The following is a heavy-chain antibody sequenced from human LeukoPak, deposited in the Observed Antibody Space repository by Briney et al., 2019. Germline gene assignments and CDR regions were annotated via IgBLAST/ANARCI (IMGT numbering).Heavy chain of an antibody. CDR1: GFTFTTYW. J-gene: IGHJ4*02. D-gene: IGHD6-6*01. V-gene: IGHV3-7*01. Sequence: PGGSLRLSCAPSGFTFTTYWMSWVRQAPGKGLEWLANIKPDGSEKNYVDSVRGRFTISRDNAKNSLYLEMNSLRAEDTAVYYCARDRVKYSSSSFGYWGQGTLVTVSS. CDR2: IKPDGSEK. CDR3: ARDRVKYSSSSFGY.